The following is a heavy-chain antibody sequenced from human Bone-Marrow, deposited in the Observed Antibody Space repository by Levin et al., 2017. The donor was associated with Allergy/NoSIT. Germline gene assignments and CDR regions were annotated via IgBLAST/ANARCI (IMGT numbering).Heavy chain of an antibody. D-gene: IGHD2-15*01. V-gene: IGHV4-4*07. CDR2: IYTSGST. Sequence: SETLSLTCTVSGGSISSYYWSWIRQPAGKGLEWIGRIYTSGSTNYNPSLKSRVTMSVDTSKNQFSLKLSSVTAADTAVYYCAREEDQSWGYYFLNYWGQGTLVTVSS. CDR3: AREEDQSWGYYFLNY. CDR1: GGSISSYY. J-gene: IGHJ4*02.